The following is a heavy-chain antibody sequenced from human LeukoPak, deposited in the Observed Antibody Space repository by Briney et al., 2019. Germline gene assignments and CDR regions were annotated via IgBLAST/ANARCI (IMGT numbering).Heavy chain of an antibody. CDR3: ARALRTPSTQFEYYYDSSGSNWFDP. Sequence: SETLSLTCTVSGGSISSSSYYWGWIRQPPGKGLEWIGSIYYSGSTYYNPSLKSRVTISVDTSKNQFSLKLSSVTAADTAVYYCARALRTPSTQFEYYYDSSGSNWFDPWGQGTLVTVSS. V-gene: IGHV4-39*07. CDR1: GGSISSSSYY. CDR2: IYYSGST. D-gene: IGHD3-22*01. J-gene: IGHJ5*02.